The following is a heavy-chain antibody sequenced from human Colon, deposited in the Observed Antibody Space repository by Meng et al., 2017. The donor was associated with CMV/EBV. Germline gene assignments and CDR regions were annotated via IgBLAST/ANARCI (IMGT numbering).Heavy chain of an antibody. V-gene: IGHV3-49*04. CDR3: TRDLRLGIGLRYFDL. CDR2: IRSKAYGGTT. J-gene: IGHJ2*01. D-gene: IGHD7-27*01. Sequence: GGPLRLSCTASGFTFGDYAMSWVRQAPGKGLEWVGFIRSKAYGGTTEYAASVKGRFTISRDDSKSIAYLQMNSLKTEDTAVYYCTRDLRLGIGLRYFDLWGRGTLVTVSS. CDR1: GFTFGDYA.